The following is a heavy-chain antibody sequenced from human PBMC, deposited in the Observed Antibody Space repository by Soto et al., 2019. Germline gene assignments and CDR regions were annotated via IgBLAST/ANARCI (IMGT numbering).Heavy chain of an antibody. D-gene: IGHD2-8*02. CDR1: GFTVSSYG. Sequence: QVQLVEAGGGVVQPGRSLRLSCAASGFTVSSYGMHWVRQAPGKGLEWVAVISRDGGTKYYADSVKGLFNISRDNSRNKLFLEMNSLRGGDMAVYYCTGEVASGYWGQGTLVTVSS. CDR3: TGEVASGY. CDR2: ISRDGGTK. V-gene: IGHV3-30*03. J-gene: IGHJ4*02.